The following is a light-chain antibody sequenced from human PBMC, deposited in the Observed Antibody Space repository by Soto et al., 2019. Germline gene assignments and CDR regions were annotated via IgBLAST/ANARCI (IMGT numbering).Light chain of an antibody. J-gene: IGKJ1*01. Sequence: DVQLTQSPSSLSASVGDRVTVICQASQDINNYLNWYQQKPGKAPKVLIYDASNLKTGVPSRFSGSRSGTDFTLTISSLQPEDFATYYCLQDYNYPRTVGQGTKVDIK. V-gene: IGKV1-33*01. CDR3: LQDYNYPRT. CDR1: QDINNY. CDR2: DAS.